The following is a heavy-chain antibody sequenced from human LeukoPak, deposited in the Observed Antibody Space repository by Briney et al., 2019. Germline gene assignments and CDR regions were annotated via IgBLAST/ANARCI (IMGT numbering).Heavy chain of an antibody. Sequence: ASVKVSCKASGYDFTSVGITWVRRAPGQGLEWMGWISPYNGNTRYAQKFQGRVAMTTDTSTTTAYMELRGLRFNDTAVYYCARAGSGSGWYFVYWGQGTLVTVSS. CDR1: GYDFTSVG. CDR2: ISPYNGNT. J-gene: IGHJ4*02. D-gene: IGHD6-19*01. V-gene: IGHV1-18*01. CDR3: ARAGSGSGWYFVY.